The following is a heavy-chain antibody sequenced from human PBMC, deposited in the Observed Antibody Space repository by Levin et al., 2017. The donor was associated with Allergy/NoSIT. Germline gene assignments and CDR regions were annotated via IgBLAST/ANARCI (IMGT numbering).Heavy chain of an antibody. D-gene: IGHD2-2*01. J-gene: IGHJ4*02. CDR1: GFTFSSYS. V-gene: IGHV3-48*01. Sequence: GGSLRLSCAASGFTFSSYSMNWVRQAPGKGLEWVSYISSSSSTIYYADSVKGRFTISRDNAKNSLYLQMNSLRAEDTAVYYCASGAAWYQLLVFYWGQGTLVTVSS. CDR2: ISSSSSTI. CDR3: ASGAAWYQLLVFY.